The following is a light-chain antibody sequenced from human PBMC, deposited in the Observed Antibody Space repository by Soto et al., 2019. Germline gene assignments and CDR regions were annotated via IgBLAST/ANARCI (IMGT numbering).Light chain of an antibody. CDR1: SSDVGGYNY. Sequence: QSLLTRPPSASGSPGQSVTISCTGTSSDVGGYNYVSWYQQHPGKAPKLMIYEVTKRPSGVPDRFSGSKSGNTAPLTVSGLQAEDEADYYCSSYAGSNNFVFGSGTKVTVL. CDR3: SSYAGSNNFV. J-gene: IGLJ1*01. CDR2: EVT. V-gene: IGLV2-8*01.